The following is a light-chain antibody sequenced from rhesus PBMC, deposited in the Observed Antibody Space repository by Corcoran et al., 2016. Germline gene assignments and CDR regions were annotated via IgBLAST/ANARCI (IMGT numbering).Light chain of an antibody. J-gene: IGLJ1*01. Sequence: QSAPIQSPSVSGSPGQSVTISCTGTSSDIGGYNRVSWYQQHPGKAPKLMIFEVSKRPSGVSDRFSGSKSGNTASLTISGLQAEDEGDYYCSSYATSSTFIFGAGTRLTVL. CDR3: SSYATSSTFI. CDR1: SSDIGGYNR. CDR2: EVS. V-gene: IGLV2-13*03.